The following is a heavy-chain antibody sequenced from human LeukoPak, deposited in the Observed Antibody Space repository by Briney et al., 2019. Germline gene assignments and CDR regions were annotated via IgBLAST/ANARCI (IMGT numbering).Heavy chain of an antibody. Sequence: PSQTLSLTCSVSGGSISSRDHYWSWIRQHPGKGLEWIGYIFYSGNTHYNPSLKSRGTISVDPSKNQFSLKLSSVTAADTALYYCARGYYDVLTGHPKNFDYWDQGTLVTVSS. D-gene: IGHD3-9*01. CDR2: IFYSGNT. J-gene: IGHJ4*02. CDR1: GGSISSRDHY. CDR3: ARGYYDVLTGHPKNFDY. V-gene: IGHV4-31*03.